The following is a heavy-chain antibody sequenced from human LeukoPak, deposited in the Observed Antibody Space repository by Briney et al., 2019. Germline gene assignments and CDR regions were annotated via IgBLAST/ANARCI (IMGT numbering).Heavy chain of an antibody. CDR1: GGSISSGGYY. Sequence: PSETLSLTCTVSGGSISSGGYYWSWIRQHPGKGLEWIGYIYYSGSTYYNPSLKSRVTISVDTSKNQFSLKLSSVTAADTAVYYCARGSLICTNGVCYPYYFDYWGQGTLATVPS. CDR3: ARGSLICTNGVCYPYYFDY. D-gene: IGHD2-8*01. CDR2: IYYSGST. V-gene: IGHV4-31*03. J-gene: IGHJ4*02.